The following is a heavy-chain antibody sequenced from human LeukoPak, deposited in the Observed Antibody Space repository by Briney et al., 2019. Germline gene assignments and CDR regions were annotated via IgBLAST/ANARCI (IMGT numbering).Heavy chain of an antibody. D-gene: IGHD2-21*01. V-gene: IGHV4-59*01. Sequence: SETLSLTCTVSGGSISSYYWSWIRQPPGKGLEWIGYIYYSGSTNYNPSLKSRVTISVDTSKNQFSLKLSSVTAADTAVYYCARSRPIPNYYYYYYMDVWGKGTTVTVSS. J-gene: IGHJ6*03. CDR1: GGSISSYY. CDR2: IYYSGST. CDR3: ARSRPIPNYYYYYYMDV.